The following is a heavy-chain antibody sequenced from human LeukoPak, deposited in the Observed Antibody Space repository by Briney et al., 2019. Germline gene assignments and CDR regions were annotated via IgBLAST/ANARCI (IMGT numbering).Heavy chain of an antibody. CDR1: GFTLSSFW. CDR2: IKQDGSEK. CDR3: ARAHTSSPNWFDP. D-gene: IGHD6-13*01. J-gene: IGHJ5*02. Sequence: GGSLRLSRAASGFTLSSFWMIWVRQAPGKGMEWVTSIKQDGSEKYYVDSVMGRFTVSRDNAKNSLYLQMNYLRAEDTAVYYCARAHTSSPNWFDPWGQGALVIVSS. V-gene: IGHV3-7*01.